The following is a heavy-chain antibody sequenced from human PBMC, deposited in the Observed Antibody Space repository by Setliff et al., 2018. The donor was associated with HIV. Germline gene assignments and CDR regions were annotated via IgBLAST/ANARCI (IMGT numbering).Heavy chain of an antibody. CDR3: ARHFPSISLFFGDPGPFDR. D-gene: IGHD3-10*01. J-gene: IGHJ4*02. Sequence: SETLSLTCSVSGGSIDNNKYYWTWIRQPPGKGLEWTGSIYHTGRTYYNRSLESRLTIPMDTSTNQFSLKLSSVTAADTAVYFCARHFPSISLFFGDPGPFDRWGQGALVTVSS. CDR2: IYHTGRT. V-gene: IGHV4-39*01. CDR1: GGSIDNNKYY.